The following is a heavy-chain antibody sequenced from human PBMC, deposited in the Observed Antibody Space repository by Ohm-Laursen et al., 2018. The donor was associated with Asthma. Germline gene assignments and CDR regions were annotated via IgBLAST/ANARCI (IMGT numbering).Heavy chain of an antibody. Sequence: SLRLSCAASGFTFSDYYMSFIRQAPGKGLEFVAVIWYGGTNKYYADSVKGRFTISRDNSKNTLYLQMNSLRAEDTAVYYCARDLFGESLDYWGQGTLVTVSS. CDR1: GFTFSDYY. J-gene: IGHJ4*02. CDR2: IWYGGTNK. CDR3: ARDLFGESLDY. D-gene: IGHD3-10*02. V-gene: IGHV3-33*08.